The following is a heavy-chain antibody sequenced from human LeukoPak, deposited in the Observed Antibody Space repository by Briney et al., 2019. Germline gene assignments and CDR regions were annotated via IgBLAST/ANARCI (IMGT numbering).Heavy chain of an antibody. CDR1: GGSISSSSYY. Sequence: SETLSLTCTVSGGSISSSSYYWGWIRQPPGKGLEWIGTISYSGTTYYSPSLKSRVTISLDTSKNQFSLKLSSVTAADTAIYYCARDFSSSSTVYYYYYMDVWGKGTAVTVSS. D-gene: IGHD6-6*01. CDR3: ARDFSSSSTVYYYYYMDV. CDR2: ISYSGTT. J-gene: IGHJ6*03. V-gene: IGHV4-39*07.